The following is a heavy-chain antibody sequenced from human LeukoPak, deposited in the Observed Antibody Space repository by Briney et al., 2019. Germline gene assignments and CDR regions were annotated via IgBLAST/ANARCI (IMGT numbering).Heavy chain of an antibody. Sequence: PGGSLRLSCAASGFTFSNCAMSWVRQAPGKGLEWVGRIKSKTDGGTTDYAAPVKGRFTISRDDSKNTLYLQMNSLKTEDTAVYYCTTQRWELPRDFDYWGQGTLVTVSS. CDR1: GFTFSNCA. D-gene: IGHD1-26*01. J-gene: IGHJ4*02. CDR2: IKSKTDGGTT. CDR3: TTQRWELPRDFDY. V-gene: IGHV3-15*01.